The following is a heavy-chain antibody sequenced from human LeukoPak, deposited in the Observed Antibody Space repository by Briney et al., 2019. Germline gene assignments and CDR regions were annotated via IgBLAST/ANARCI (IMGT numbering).Heavy chain of an antibody. D-gene: IGHD6-19*01. CDR2: INHSGST. CDR1: GGSFSGYY. CDR3: ARGLRRYSSGWYTFYFDY. Sequence: SSETLSLTCAVYGGSFSGYYWSWLRQPPGKGLEWVGEINHSGSTNYNPSLKSRVTISVDTSKNQFSLKLSSVTAADTAVYYCARGLRRYSSGWYTFYFDYWGQGTLVTVSS. J-gene: IGHJ4*02. V-gene: IGHV4-34*01.